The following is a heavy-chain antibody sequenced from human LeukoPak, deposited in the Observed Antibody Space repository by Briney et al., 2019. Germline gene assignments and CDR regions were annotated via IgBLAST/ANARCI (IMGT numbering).Heavy chain of an antibody. J-gene: IGHJ4*02. Sequence: GGSLRLSCVASGFTFSIYAMNWVRQAPGKGLEWVSAISGSGGSTYYADSVKGRFTISRDNSKNTLYLQMNSLRAEDTAVYYCAKVLYSGYDPFDYWGQGTLVTVSS. CDR3: AKVLYSGYDPFDY. D-gene: IGHD5-12*01. V-gene: IGHV3-23*01. CDR1: GFTFSIYA. CDR2: ISGSGGST.